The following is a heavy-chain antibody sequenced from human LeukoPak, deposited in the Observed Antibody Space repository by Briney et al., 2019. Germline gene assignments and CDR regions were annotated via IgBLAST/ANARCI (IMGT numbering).Heavy chain of an antibody. CDR1: GGSISSGGYS. CDR3: ARDLIAAAGRAGGYYYYGMDV. D-gene: IGHD6-13*01. Sequence: SETLSLTCAVSGGSISSGGYSWSWIRQPPGKGLEWIGYIYHSGSTYYNPSLKSRVTISVDRSKNQFSLKLSSVTAADTAVYYCARDLIAAAGRAGGYYYYGMDVWGQGTTVTVSS. V-gene: IGHV4-30-2*01. CDR2: IYHSGST. J-gene: IGHJ6*02.